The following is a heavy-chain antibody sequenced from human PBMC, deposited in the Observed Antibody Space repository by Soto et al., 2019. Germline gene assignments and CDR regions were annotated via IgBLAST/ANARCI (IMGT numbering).Heavy chain of an antibody. Sequence: GTMSITFIVSGGSISSSSYYWGWIRQPPGKGLEWIGSIYYSGSTYYNPSLKSRVTISVDTSKNQFSLKLSSVTAADTAVFYCARHRARNWFDPWGQGTLVTAPQ. D-gene: IGHD6-6*01. CDR2: IYYSGST. CDR1: GGSISSSSYY. J-gene: IGHJ5*02. CDR3: ARHRARNWFDP. V-gene: IGHV4-39*01.